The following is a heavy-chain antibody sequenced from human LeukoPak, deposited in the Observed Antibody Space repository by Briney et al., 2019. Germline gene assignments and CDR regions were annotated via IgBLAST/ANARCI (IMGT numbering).Heavy chain of an antibody. Sequence: GESLKISCKVSGNSFQSYWIGWVRQMPGKGLEFMGLVFIGDSDTRYSPSFHSQVTISVDKSISTAYLQWSSLKASDSAMCYCASTGFSSRRFDYWGQGTPVIVST. CDR1: GNSFQSYW. V-gene: IGHV5-51*01. CDR2: VFIGDSDT. CDR3: ASTGFSSRRFDY. J-gene: IGHJ4*02. D-gene: IGHD6-13*01.